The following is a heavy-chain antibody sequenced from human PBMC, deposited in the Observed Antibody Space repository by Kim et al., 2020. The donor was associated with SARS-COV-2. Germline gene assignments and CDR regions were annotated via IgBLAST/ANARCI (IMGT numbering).Heavy chain of an antibody. J-gene: IGHJ5*02. Sequence: YSPSIQGQVTISADKSISTAYLQWSSLKASDTAMYYCVRLSSGYRNWFDPWGQGTLVTVSS. V-gene: IGHV5-51*01. CDR3: VRLSSGYRNWFDP. D-gene: IGHD3-22*01.